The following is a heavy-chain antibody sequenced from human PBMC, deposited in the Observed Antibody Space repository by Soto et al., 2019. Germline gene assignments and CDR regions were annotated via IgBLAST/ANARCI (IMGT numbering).Heavy chain of an antibody. D-gene: IGHD6-13*01. CDR2: IYSGGST. CDR3: AREDSSSYYDAFDI. CDR1: GFTVSSNY. J-gene: IGHJ3*02. Sequence: EVQLVESGGGLVQPGGSLRLSCAASGFTVSSNYMSWVRQAPGKGLEWVSVIYSGGSTYYADSVKGRFTISRDNSKNTLYLQMNSLRAEDTAVYYCAREDSSSYYDAFDIWGQGTMVTVSS. V-gene: IGHV3-66*01.